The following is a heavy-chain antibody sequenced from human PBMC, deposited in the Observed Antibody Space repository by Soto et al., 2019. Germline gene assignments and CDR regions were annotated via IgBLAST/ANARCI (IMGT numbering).Heavy chain of an antibody. CDR2: INPNSGGT. V-gene: IGHV1-2*02. D-gene: IGHD2-15*01. J-gene: IGHJ6*02. CDR1: GYTFTGYY. Sequence: ASVKVSCKASGYTFTGYYMHWVRQAPGQGLEWMGWINPNSGGTNYAQEFQGRVTMTRDTSISTAYMEMSRLRSDNTAVYYCATDGGDCSGGSCYDYYYNYGMDVWGQGNTVTVS. CDR3: ATDGGDCSGGSCYDYYYNYGMDV.